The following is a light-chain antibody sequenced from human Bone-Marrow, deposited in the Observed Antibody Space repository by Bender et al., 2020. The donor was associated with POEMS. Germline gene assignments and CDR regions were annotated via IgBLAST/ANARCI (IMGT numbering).Light chain of an antibody. Sequence: QFALTQPASVSASPGQSITISCTGTSSDVGTFDLVSWYQHHPGKAPKLMIYDVSGRPSGVPDRFSGSKSGNTASLTISGLQPEDEADYYCMSYTNNNTHVVIGGGTKLTVL. V-gene: IGLV2-14*02. CDR2: DVS. J-gene: IGLJ2*01. CDR1: SSDVGTFDL. CDR3: MSYTNNNTHVV.